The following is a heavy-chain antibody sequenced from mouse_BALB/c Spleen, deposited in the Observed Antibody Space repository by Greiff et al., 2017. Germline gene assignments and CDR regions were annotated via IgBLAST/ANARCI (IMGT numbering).Heavy chain of an antibody. CDR3: ARSSMMTRGAWFAY. J-gene: IGHJ3*01. CDR1: GFTFSDYY. D-gene: IGHD2-4*01. Sequence: EVHLVESGGGLVKPGGSLKLSCAASGFTFSDYYMYWVRQTPEKRLEWVATISDGGSYTYYPDSVKGRFTISRDNAKNNLYLQMSSLKSEDTAMYYCARSSMMTRGAWFAYWGQGTLVTVSA. CDR2: ISDGGSYT. V-gene: IGHV5-4*02.